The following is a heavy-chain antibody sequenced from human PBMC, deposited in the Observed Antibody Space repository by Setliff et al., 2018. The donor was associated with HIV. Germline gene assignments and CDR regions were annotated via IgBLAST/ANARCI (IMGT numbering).Heavy chain of an antibody. D-gene: IGHD2-15*01. CDR1: GDYISSGGYY. V-gene: IGHV4-31*02. CDR3: ARGFCSGGFCHPNFYHYMDV. CDR2: IYSSGTK. Sequence: KASETLSLTCTVSGDYISSGGYYWSWIRQHPGKGLEWIGYIYSSGTKYYNPSLKSRLAISLDTSKNQFSLNLKSVTAADAAVYYCARGFCSGGFCHPNFYHYMDVWGKGTTVTVSS. J-gene: IGHJ6*03.